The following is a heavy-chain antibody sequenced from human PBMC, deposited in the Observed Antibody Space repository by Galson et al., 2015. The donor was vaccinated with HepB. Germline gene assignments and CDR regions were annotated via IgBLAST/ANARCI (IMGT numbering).Heavy chain of an antibody. CDR2: IIPILGIA. Sequence: SVKVSCKASGGTFSSYAISWVRQAPGQGLEWMGRIIPILGIANYAQKFQGRVTITADKSTSTAYMELSSLRSEDTAVYYCARGDPALYSSSRYYGVDVWGQGTTVTVSS. J-gene: IGHJ6*02. CDR1: GGTFSSYA. D-gene: IGHD6-6*01. V-gene: IGHV1-69*04. CDR3: ARGDPALYSSSRYYGVDV.